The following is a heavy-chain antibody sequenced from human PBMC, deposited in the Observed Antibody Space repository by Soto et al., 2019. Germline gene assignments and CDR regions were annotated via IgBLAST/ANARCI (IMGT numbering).Heavy chain of an antibody. V-gene: IGHV3-64*01. CDR1: GFTLSGYA. D-gene: IGHD6-6*01. CDR3: ARRARPDFYYMDV. J-gene: IGHJ6*03. Sequence: EVQLAESGGGLAQPGGSLRLSCAASGFTLSGYAMDWVRQAPVKGLEYVSGISSNGVGTYYANSVQGRFTISRDNSKNTVYLQMGSLRPEDMAVYYCARRARPDFYYMDVWCKGTTVTVSS. CDR2: ISSNGVGT.